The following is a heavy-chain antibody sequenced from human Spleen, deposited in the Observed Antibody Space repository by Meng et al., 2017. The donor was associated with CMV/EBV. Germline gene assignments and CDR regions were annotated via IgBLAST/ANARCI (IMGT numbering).Heavy chain of an antibody. Sequence: ASVKVSCKASGYTFTSYDINWVRQATGQGLEWMGWINPNSGGTNYALKFQGRVTMTRDTSISTAYMELSRLRSDDTAVYYCARELEQQLSGLDVWGQGTTVTVSS. CDR2: INPNSGGT. V-gene: IGHV1-2*02. CDR1: GYTFTSYD. J-gene: IGHJ6*02. D-gene: IGHD1/OR15-1a*01. CDR3: ARELEQQLSGLDV.